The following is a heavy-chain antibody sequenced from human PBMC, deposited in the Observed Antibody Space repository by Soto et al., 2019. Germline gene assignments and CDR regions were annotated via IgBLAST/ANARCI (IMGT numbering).Heavy chain of an antibody. J-gene: IGHJ4*02. D-gene: IGHD3-16*02. Sequence: QVHLVESGGGVVQPGRSLRLSCVASGFNFKAYGMHWVRQAPGKGLEWVAVISTDGTNQHHADSVKGRFTISRDNFKNTRYLQRNSLRPEETAVYFCAVGGGDLSLTPFDYWGQGTLVTVSS. CDR3: AVGGGDLSLTPFDY. CDR1: GFNFKAYG. V-gene: IGHV3-30*14. CDR2: ISTDGTNQ.